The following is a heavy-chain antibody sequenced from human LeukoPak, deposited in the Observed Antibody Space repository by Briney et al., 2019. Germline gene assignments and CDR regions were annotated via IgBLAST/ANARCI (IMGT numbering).Heavy chain of an antibody. CDR2: ISYDGTNN. Sequence: PGGSLRLSCAASGFTFSSYAMHWVRQAPGKGLEWVAVISYDGTNNYYADSVKGRFTISRDNSKNTLYLQMNSLRAEDRAVYYCAREFGGSYYIDYWGQGTLVTVSS. D-gene: IGHD1-26*01. CDR3: AREFGGSYYIDY. CDR1: GFTFSSYA. J-gene: IGHJ4*02. V-gene: IGHV3-30*04.